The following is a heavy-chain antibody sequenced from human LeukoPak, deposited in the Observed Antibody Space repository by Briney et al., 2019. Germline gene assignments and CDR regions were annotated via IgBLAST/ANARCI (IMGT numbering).Heavy chain of an antibody. J-gene: IGHJ5*02. D-gene: IGHD2-15*01. Sequence: PSETLSLTCTVSGGSISSSSYYWGWIRQPPGKGLEWIGSIYYSGSTYYNPSLKSRVTISVDTSKNQFSLKLSSVTAADTAVYYCVRAAAPNWFDPWGQGTLVTVSS. CDR3: VRAAAPNWFDP. V-gene: IGHV4-39*01. CDR2: IYYSGST. CDR1: GGSISSSSYY.